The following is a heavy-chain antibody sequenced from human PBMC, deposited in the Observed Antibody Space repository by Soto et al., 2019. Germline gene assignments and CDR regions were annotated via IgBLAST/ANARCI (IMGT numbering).Heavy chain of an antibody. V-gene: IGHV4-34*01. CDR2: VEQSGRT. CDR3: ARLGGDKLHAFDG. J-gene: IGHJ3*01. Sequence: SETLSLTCAVYGGSFSGNYWSWVRQSPGKGLEWIGEVEQSGRTNYNPSLKSRVTISEDTSKNQFSLRLRSVTAADTAVYYCARLGGDKLHAFDGWGQGTKVTVSS. CDR1: GGSFSGNY. D-gene: IGHD3-16*01.